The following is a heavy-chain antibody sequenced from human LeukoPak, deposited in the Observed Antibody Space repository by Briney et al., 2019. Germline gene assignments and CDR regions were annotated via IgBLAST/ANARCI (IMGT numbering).Heavy chain of an antibody. J-gene: IGHJ5*02. Sequence: SETLSLTCTVSGYSISSGYYWGWIRQPPGKGLEWIGSIYHSGSTYYNPSLKSRVTISVDTSKNQFSLKLSSVTAADTAVYYCARDKGYDAYNWFDPWGQGALVTVSS. V-gene: IGHV4-38-2*02. CDR2: IYHSGST. CDR1: GYSISSGYY. D-gene: IGHD5-12*01. CDR3: ARDKGYDAYNWFDP.